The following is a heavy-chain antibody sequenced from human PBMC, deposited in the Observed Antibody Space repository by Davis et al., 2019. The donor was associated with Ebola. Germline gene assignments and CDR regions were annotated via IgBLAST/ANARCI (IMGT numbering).Heavy chain of an antibody. D-gene: IGHD3-22*01. CDR1: GGSISSSNW. V-gene: IGHV4-4*02. CDR2: IYYSGST. CDR3: ARHSASYYYDSSGYYLLPDAFDI. J-gene: IGHJ3*02. Sequence: MPSETLSLTCAVSGGSISSSNWWSWVRQPPGKGLEWIGEIYYSGSTYYNPSLKSRVTISVDTSKNQFSLKLSSVTAADTAVYYCARHSASYYYDSSGYYLLPDAFDIWGQGTMVTVSS.